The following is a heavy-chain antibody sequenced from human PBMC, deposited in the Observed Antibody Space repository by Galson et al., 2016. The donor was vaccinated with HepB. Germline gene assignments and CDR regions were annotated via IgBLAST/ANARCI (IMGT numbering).Heavy chain of an antibody. V-gene: IGHV3-23*01. D-gene: IGHD5-12*01. J-gene: IGHJ4*02. CDR1: GFTFSSYA. Sequence: SLRLSCAASGFTFSSYAMGWVRQAPGKGLEWVSSLTDSGGITHYADSVKGRFTISRDNSRNTLYLQMNSLRAEDTAVYYCAKGRGAGYSGCEWNFDYWGQGSLVTVSS. CDR2: LTDSGGIT. CDR3: AKGRGAGYSGCEWNFDY.